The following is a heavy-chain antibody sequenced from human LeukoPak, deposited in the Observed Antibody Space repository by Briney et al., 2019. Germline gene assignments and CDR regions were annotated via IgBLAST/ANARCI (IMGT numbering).Heavy chain of an antibody. CDR3: AKGLHSGSLDAFDI. D-gene: IGHD1-26*01. CDR1: GFIFSSYG. V-gene: IGHV3-33*06. Sequence: PGRSLRLSCAASGFIFSSYGMHWVRQAPGKGLEWVAVIWYDGSNKYYADSVKGRFTISRDNSKNTLYLQMNSLRAEDTAVYYCAKGLHSGSLDAFDIWGQGTTVIVSS. J-gene: IGHJ3*02. CDR2: IWYDGSNK.